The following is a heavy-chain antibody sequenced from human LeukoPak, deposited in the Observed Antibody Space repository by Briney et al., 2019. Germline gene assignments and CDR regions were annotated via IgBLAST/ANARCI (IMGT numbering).Heavy chain of an antibody. Sequence: GGSPRLSCAASGFTFSSYGMHWVRQAPGKGLEWVAFIRYDGSNKYYADSVKGRFTISRDNYKNTLYLQMNSLRAEDTAVYYCAKSLLRFLEYYMDVWGKGTTVTVSS. V-gene: IGHV3-30*02. J-gene: IGHJ6*03. D-gene: IGHD3-3*01. CDR1: GFTFSSYG. CDR2: IRYDGSNK. CDR3: AKSLLRFLEYYMDV.